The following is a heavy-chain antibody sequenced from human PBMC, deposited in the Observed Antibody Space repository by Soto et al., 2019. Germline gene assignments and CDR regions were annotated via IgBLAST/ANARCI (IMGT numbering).Heavy chain of an antibody. D-gene: IGHD1-26*01. V-gene: IGHV4-30-2*01. CDR2: IYHSGST. Sequence: SETLSLTCAVSGGSISSGGYSWSWIRQPPGKGLEWIGEIYHSGSTNYNPSLKGRVTLSLDKSKNHFSLNLSSVTAADTAVYYCARWEVARGTYSFDYWGQGTLVTVSS. J-gene: IGHJ4*02. CDR1: GGSISSGGYS. CDR3: ARWEVARGTYSFDY.